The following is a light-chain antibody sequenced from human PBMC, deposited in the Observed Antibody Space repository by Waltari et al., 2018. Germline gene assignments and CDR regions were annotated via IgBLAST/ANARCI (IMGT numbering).Light chain of an antibody. Sequence: ETVLTQSPATLSLSTGDRATLSCRASQSVSSYIVWYQQKPGQAPRLLIYDTSNRATGIPDRFSGSGSGTDFTLTISSLQPEDFAVYYCQQRTNWPLTFGGGTKVE. CDR1: QSVSSY. CDR3: QQRTNWPLT. CDR2: DTS. V-gene: IGKV3-11*01. J-gene: IGKJ4*01.